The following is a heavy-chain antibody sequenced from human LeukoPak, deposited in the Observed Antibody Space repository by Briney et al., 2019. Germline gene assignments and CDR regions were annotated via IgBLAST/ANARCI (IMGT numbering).Heavy chain of an antibody. J-gene: IGHJ4*02. CDR3: ARDSDYYGSGSYYKPGDY. Sequence: GGSLRLSCAASGFTFSSYEMNWVRQAPGKGLEWVSYISSSGSTIYYADSVKGRFTISRDNAKNSLYLQMNSLRAEDTAVYYCARDSDYYGSGSYYKPGDYWGQGTLVTVSS. CDR2: ISSSGSTI. CDR1: GFTFSSYE. D-gene: IGHD3-10*01. V-gene: IGHV3-48*03.